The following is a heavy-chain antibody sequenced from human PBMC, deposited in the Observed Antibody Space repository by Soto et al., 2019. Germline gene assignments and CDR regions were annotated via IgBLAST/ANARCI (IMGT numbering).Heavy chain of an antibody. CDR1: GGSISSYY. D-gene: IGHD1-26*01. Sequence: QVQLQESGPGLVKPSETLSLTCTVSGGSISSYYWSWIRQPPGKGLEWIGYIYYSGSTNYNPSLKSRVXXSXDXXKNQFSLKLSSVTAADTAVYYCARALVGATHYFDYWGQGTLVTVSS. CDR3: ARALVGATHYFDY. CDR2: IYYSGST. V-gene: IGHV4-59*01. J-gene: IGHJ4*02.